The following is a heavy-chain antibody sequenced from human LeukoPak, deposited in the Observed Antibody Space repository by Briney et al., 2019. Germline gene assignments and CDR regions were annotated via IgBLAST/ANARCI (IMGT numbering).Heavy chain of an antibody. CDR3: ARGRNAYTFDN. Sequence: PGGSLRLSCAASGFNFSSYEINWVRQAPGKGLEWVSYISSGGNYRYYADSVKGRFTISRDNARNSLYLQMNSLRAEDTAVYYCARGRNAYTFDNWGQGTLATVSS. CDR2: ISSGGNYR. CDR1: GFNFSSYE. V-gene: IGHV3-48*03. D-gene: IGHD5-24*01. J-gene: IGHJ4*02.